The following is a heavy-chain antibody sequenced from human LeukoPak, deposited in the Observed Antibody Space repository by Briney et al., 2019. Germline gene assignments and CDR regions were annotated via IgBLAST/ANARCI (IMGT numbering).Heavy chain of an antibody. V-gene: IGHV3-9*01. CDR1: GFTFDDYA. CDR2: ISWNSGSI. Sequence: SGRSLRLSCAASGFTFDDYAMHWVRQAPGKGLEWVSGISWNSGSIGYADSVKGRFTISRDNAKNSLYLQMNSLRAEDTALYYCAKDQRGYSYGPDYWGQGTLVTVSP. CDR3: AKDQRGYSYGPDY. D-gene: IGHD5-18*01. J-gene: IGHJ4*02.